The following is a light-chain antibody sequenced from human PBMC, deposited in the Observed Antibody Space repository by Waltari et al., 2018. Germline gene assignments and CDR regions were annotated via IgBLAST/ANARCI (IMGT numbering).Light chain of an antibody. CDR1: SSNIGAGSA. CDR3: QSYDSSLSGHV. V-gene: IGLV1-40*01. CDR2: GND. J-gene: IGLJ1*01. Sequence: QSVLTQPPSVSGAPGQRVTISCPGRSSNIGAGSAVHWYQQLPGRAPKLLIHGNDKRPSGGPDRFSGSKSGTSGSLAIAGLQADDETDYYCQSYDSSLSGHVFGTGTKVTVL.